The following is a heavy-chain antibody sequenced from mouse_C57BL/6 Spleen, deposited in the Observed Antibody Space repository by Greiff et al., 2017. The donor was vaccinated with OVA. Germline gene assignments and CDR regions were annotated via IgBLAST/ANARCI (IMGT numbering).Heavy chain of an antibody. V-gene: IGHV1-18*01. CDR3: ARARDWYFDV. Sequence: EVQGVESGPELVKPGASVKILCKASGYTFTDYNMDWVKQSHGKSLEWIGDINHNNGGTIYNQKFKGKATLTVDKSSSTAYMELRSLTSEDTAVYYCARARDWYFDVWGTGTTVTVSS. CDR1: GYTFTDYN. CDR2: INHNNGGT. J-gene: IGHJ1*03.